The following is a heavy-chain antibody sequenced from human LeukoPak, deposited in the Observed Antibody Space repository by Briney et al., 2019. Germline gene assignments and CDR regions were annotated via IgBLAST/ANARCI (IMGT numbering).Heavy chain of an antibody. Sequence: SETLSLTCAVSGYSISSGYYWGWIRQPPGKGLGWIGSIYHSGSTYYNPSLKSRVTISVDTSKNQFSLKLSSVTAADTAVYYCASLLGTALITDIVVVPAAISDYWGQGTLVTVSS. V-gene: IGHV4-38-2*01. CDR1: GYSISSGYY. D-gene: IGHD2-2*02. J-gene: IGHJ4*02. CDR2: IYHSGST. CDR3: ASLLGTALITDIVVVPAAISDY.